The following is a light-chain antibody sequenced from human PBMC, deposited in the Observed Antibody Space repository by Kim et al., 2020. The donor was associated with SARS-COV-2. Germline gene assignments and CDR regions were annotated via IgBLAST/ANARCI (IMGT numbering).Light chain of an antibody. CDR1: SSAVVGYNY. J-gene: IGLJ1*01. CDR3: CSYAGSYV. V-gene: IGLV2-11*01. CDR2: DVS. Sequence: SPAESFPISCTGTSSAVVGYNYVSGYQQHPANAPKLMIYDVSKRPSGVPDRFSVSKSGNTASLTISGLQAEDEADYYCCSYAGSYVFGTGTKVTVL.